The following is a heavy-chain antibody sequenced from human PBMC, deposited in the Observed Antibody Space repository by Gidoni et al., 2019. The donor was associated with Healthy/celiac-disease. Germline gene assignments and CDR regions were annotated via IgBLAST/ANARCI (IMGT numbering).Heavy chain of an antibody. CDR3: RLYSGYDWVGYYGMDV. CDR1: GFTFSNAW. J-gene: IGHJ6*02. V-gene: IGHV3-15*01. Sequence: EVQLVESGGGLVKPGGSLRLSCAASGFTFSNAWMSWVRQAPGKGLEWVGRIKSKTDGGTTDYAAPVKGRFTISRDDSKNTLYLQMNSLKTEDTAVYYCRLYSGYDWVGYYGMDVWGQGTTVTVSS. D-gene: IGHD5-12*01. CDR2: IKSKTDGGTT.